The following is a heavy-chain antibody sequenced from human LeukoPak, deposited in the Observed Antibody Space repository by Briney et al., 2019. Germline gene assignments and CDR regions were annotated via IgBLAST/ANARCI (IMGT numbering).Heavy chain of an antibody. CDR1: GFTFSSYA. Sequence: PGGSLRLSCAASGFTFSSYAMSWVRQAPGKGLEWVSGISGSGDNIYYADSVKGRFTISRDNSKNTLYVQVNSLGTEDTAAYYCAKGRYYDSSGSFYFDYWGQGTLVTVSS. D-gene: IGHD3-22*01. CDR3: AKGRYYDSSGSFYFDY. CDR2: ISGSGDNI. V-gene: IGHV3-23*01. J-gene: IGHJ4*02.